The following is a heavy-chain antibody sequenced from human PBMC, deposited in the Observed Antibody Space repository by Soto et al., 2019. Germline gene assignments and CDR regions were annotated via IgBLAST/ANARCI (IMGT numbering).Heavy chain of an antibody. CDR2: ISSSSSYT. V-gene: IGHV3-11*06. CDR1: GFTFSDYY. D-gene: IGHD3-3*01. Sequence: TGGSLRLSCAASGFTFSDYYMSWIRQAPGKGLEWVSYISSSSSYTNYADSVKGRFTISRDNAKNSLYLQMNSLRAEDTAVYYCARDSKPGYYDFWSGYYRPPPVYGMDVWGQGTTVTVSS. J-gene: IGHJ6*02. CDR3: ARDSKPGYYDFWSGYYRPPPVYGMDV.